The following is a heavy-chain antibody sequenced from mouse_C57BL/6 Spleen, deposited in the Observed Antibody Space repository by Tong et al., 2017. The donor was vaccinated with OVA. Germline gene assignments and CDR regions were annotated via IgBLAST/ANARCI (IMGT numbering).Heavy chain of an antibody. J-gene: IGHJ4*01. D-gene: IGHD1-1*01. CDR2: ISDGGSYT. V-gene: IGHV5-4*01. CDR3: ARDTTVVDYYAMDY. Sequence: EVQLQESGGGLVKPGGSLKLSCAASGFTFSSYAMSWVRQTPEKRLEWVATISDGGSYTYYPDNVKGRFTISRDNAKNNLYLQMSHLKSEDTAMYYCARDTTVVDYYAMDYWGQGTSVTVSS. CDR1: GFTFSSYA.